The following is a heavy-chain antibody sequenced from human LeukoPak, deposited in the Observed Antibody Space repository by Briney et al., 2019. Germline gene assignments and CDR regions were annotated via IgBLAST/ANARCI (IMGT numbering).Heavy chain of an antibody. CDR3: ARGPPGLRYFDWMSGSGDAFDI. Sequence: GGSLRLSCAAPGFTFSSYEKKWGRQAPGKGVEWGSYISSSGSTIYYADSVKGRFTISRDNAKNSLYLQMNSLRAEDTAVYYCARGPPGLRYFDWMSGSGDAFDIWGQGTMVTVSS. CDR1: GFTFSSYE. J-gene: IGHJ3*02. V-gene: IGHV3-48*03. CDR2: ISSSGSTI. D-gene: IGHD3-9*01.